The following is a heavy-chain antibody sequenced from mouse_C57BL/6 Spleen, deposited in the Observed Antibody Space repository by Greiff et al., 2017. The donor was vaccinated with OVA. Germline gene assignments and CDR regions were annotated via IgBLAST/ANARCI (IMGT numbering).Heavy chain of an antibody. CDR3: TICYDYDEAWFAY. CDR2: IDPETGGT. J-gene: IGHJ3*01. V-gene: IGHV1-15*01. D-gene: IGHD2-4*01. CDR1: GYTFTDYE. Sequence: QVQLQQSGAELVRPGASVTLSCKASGYTFTDYEMHWVKQTPVHGLEWIGAIDPETGGTAYNQKFKGKAILTADKSSSTAYMELRSLTSEDSAVYYCTICYDYDEAWFAYWGQGTLVTVSA.